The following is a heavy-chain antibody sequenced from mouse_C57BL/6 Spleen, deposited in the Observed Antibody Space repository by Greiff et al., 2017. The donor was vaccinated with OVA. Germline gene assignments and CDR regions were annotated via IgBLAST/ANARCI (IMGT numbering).Heavy chain of an antibody. Sequence: QVQLQQSGAELVKPGASVKLSCKASGYTFTSYWMQWVKQRPGQGLEWIGEIDPSDSYTNYNQKFKGKATLTVDTSSSTAYMQLSSLTSEDSAVYYCARGGDYDGYAMDYWGQGTSVTVSS. CDR1: GYTFTSYW. CDR3: ARGGDYDGYAMDY. CDR2: IDPSDSYT. D-gene: IGHD2-4*01. J-gene: IGHJ4*01. V-gene: IGHV1-50*01.